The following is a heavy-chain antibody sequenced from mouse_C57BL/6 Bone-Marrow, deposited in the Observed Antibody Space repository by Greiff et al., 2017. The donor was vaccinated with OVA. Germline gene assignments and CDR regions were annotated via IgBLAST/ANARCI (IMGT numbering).Heavy chain of an antibody. D-gene: IGHD1-1*01. CDR3: TREDCSSYWYFDV. CDR1: GYTFTDYE. CDR2: IDPETGGT. J-gene: IGHJ1*03. V-gene: IGHV1-15*01. Sequence: VKLQQSGAELVRPGASVTLSCKASGYTFTDYEMHWVKQTPVHGLEWIGAIDPETGGTAYNQKFKGKAILTADKSSSTAYMELRSLTSEDSAVYYCTREDCSSYWYFDVWGTGTTVTVSS.